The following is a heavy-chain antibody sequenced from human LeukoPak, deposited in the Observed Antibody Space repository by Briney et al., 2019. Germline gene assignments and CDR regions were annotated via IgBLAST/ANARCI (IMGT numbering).Heavy chain of an antibody. CDR1: GFTFSSYG. J-gene: IGHJ4*02. D-gene: IGHD3-10*01. CDR3: ATRRFGELTY. V-gene: IGHV3-23*01. Sequence: GGSLRLSCAASGFTFSSYGMSWVRQAPGKGLEWVSAISGSGGSTYYADSVKGRFSISRDTSKNTLYLQMNSLRVEDTAVYYCATRRFGELTYWGQGTLVTVSS. CDR2: ISGSGGST.